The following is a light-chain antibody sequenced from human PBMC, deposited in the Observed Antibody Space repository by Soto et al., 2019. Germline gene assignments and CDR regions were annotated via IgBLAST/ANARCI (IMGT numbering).Light chain of an antibody. CDR3: QQRDTWPPGAT. CDR2: DAS. J-gene: IGKJ5*01. V-gene: IGKV3-11*01. Sequence: EIVWTQSPATLSFSPGEGATLSCRAIQSVRSSLAWYQQKPGQAPRLLIYDASNRATGIPARFSGSGSGTDFTLTISSLEPEDFAVYYCQQRDTWPPGATFGQGTRLEIK. CDR1: QSVRSS.